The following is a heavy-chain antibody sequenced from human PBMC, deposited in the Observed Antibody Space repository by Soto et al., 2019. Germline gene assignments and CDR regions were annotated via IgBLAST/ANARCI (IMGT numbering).Heavy chain of an antibody. D-gene: IGHD6-13*01. J-gene: IGHJ6*02. V-gene: IGHV3-53*01. CDR3: ARHQSSSSWHQDYYYGMDV. Sequence: GSLRLSCXASGFTVSRNYMSWVRQAPGKGLEWVSVIYSGGSTYYADSVNGRFTISRDNSKNTLYLQMNSLRAEDTAVYYCARHQSSSSWHQDYYYGMDVWGQGTTVTVSS. CDR2: IYSGGST. CDR1: GFTVSRNY.